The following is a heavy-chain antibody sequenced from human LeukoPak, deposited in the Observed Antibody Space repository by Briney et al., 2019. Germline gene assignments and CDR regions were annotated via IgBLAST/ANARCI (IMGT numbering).Heavy chain of an antibody. CDR1: GGSFNGYY. Sequence: SETLSLTCAVYGGSFNGYYWNWIRQPPGKGLEWIGEINYSGSTKYNPSLKSRVTISVDTSKNQFSLKLSSVTAADTAVYYCARRGGSSGWYGERAFDIWGQGTMVTVSS. J-gene: IGHJ3*02. D-gene: IGHD6-19*01. CDR2: INYSGST. CDR3: ARRGGSSGWYGERAFDI. V-gene: IGHV4-34*01.